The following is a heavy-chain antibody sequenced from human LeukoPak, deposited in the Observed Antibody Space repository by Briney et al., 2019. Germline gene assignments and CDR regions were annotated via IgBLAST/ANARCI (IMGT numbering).Heavy chain of an antibody. V-gene: IGHV3-7*01. Sequence: GGSLRPSCADSGFTFNTYWMSWVRQAPGKGLEWVANIKHDGSEKYYVDSVKGRFTISRDNAKDSVYLQLNSLRAEDTAVYYCARAYYDSSGYYYVYFDYWGQGTLVTVSS. CDR2: IKHDGSEK. D-gene: IGHD3-22*01. CDR3: ARAYYDSSGYYYVYFDY. J-gene: IGHJ4*02. CDR1: GFTFNTYW.